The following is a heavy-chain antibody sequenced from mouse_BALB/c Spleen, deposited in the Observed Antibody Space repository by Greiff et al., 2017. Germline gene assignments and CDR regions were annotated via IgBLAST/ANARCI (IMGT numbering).Heavy chain of an antibody. V-gene: IGHV3-8*02. Sequence: VQLQQSGPSLVKPSQTLSLTCSVTGDSITSGYWNWIRKFPGNKLEYMGYISYSGSTYYNPSLKSRISITRDTSKNQYYLQLNSVTTEDTALYYCARHAYYGNSPFAYWGQGTLVTVSA. J-gene: IGHJ3*01. CDR2: ISYSGST. CDR1: GDSITSGY. CDR3: ARHAYYGNSPFAY. D-gene: IGHD2-10*01.